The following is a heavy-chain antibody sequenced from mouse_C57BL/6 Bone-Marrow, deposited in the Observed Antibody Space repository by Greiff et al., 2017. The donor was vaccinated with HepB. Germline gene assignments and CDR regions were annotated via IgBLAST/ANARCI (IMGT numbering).Heavy chain of an antibody. CDR3: ARPYYGSSPWYFDV. J-gene: IGHJ1*03. D-gene: IGHD1-1*01. CDR2: IRNKANGYTT. Sequence: EVKLVESGGGLVQPGGSLSLSCAASGFTFTDYYMSWVRQPPGKALEWLGFIRNKANGYTTEYSASVKGRFTISRDNSQSILYLQMNALRAEDSATYYCARPYYGSSPWYFDVWGTGTTVTVSS. V-gene: IGHV7-3*01. CDR1: GFTFTDYY.